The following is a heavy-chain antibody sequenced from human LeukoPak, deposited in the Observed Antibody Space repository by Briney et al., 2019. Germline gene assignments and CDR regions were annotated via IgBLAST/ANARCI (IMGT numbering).Heavy chain of an antibody. Sequence: SETLSLTCTVSGGSISSNYWNWIRQPPGKGLESIGYIYYSGSTTYNPSLQSRVTISVDTSKNQFSLKLSSVTAADTAVYYCARETTVVTPGRSDVFDIWGQGTMVTVSS. D-gene: IGHD4-23*01. CDR1: GGSISSNY. J-gene: IGHJ3*02. CDR3: ARETTVVTPGRSDVFDI. CDR2: IYYSGST. V-gene: IGHV4-59*01.